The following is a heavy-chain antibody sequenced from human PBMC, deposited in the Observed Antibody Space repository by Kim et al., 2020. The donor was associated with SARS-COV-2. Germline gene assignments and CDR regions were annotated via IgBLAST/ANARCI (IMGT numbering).Heavy chain of an antibody. V-gene: IGHV3-49*03. D-gene: IGHD5-12*01. CDR1: GFTFGDYA. J-gene: IGHJ4*02. Sequence: GGSLRLSCTASGFTFGDYAMSWFRQAPGKGLEWVGFIRNKAYGGTTEYAASVKGRFTISRDDSKSIAYLQMNSLKTEDTAVYYCTRVTWGGYVLFSGGDYWGQGTLVTVSS. CDR2: IRNKAYGGTT. CDR3: TRVTWGGYVLFSGGDY.